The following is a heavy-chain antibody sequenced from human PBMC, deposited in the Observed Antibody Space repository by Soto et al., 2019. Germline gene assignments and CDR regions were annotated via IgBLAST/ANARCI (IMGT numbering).Heavy chain of an antibody. J-gene: IGHJ4*02. D-gene: IGHD6-13*01. CDR3: ARHSSSWPIFDY. CDR2: MYYSGSS. CDR1: GGSIGNSY. V-gene: IGHV4-59*08. Sequence: QVQLQESGPGLVKPSETLSLTCTVSGGSIGNSYWCWIRQSPGKGLEWIGYMYYSGSSNYNPSLKSRVTISVDTSKNQSSLKPSSVTAADTAVYYGARHSSSWPIFDYWGQGTLVIVSS.